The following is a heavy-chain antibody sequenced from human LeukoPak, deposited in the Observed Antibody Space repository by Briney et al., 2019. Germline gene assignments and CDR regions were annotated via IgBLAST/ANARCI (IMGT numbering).Heavy chain of an antibody. CDR3: AKAGIAAAGTDY. CDR1: GFTFSSYA. Sequence: PGGSLRLSCVASGFTFSSYAMHWVRQAPGKGLEWVAVISFDGSNKYYADSVKGRFTISRDNSKNTLYLQMNSLRAEDTAVYYCAKAGIAAAGTDYWGQGTLVTVSS. V-gene: IGHV3-30*18. D-gene: IGHD6-13*01. CDR2: ISFDGSNK. J-gene: IGHJ4*02.